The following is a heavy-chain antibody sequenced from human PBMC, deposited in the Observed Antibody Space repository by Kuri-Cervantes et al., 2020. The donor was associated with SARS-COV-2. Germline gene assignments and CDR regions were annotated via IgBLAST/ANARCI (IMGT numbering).Heavy chain of an antibody. CDR3: ARGIVVVPAAIRGELYNWFDP. CDR2: IYHSGST. CDR1: GYSISSGYY. J-gene: IGHJ5*02. D-gene: IGHD2-2*02. Sequence: SETLSLTCAVSGYSISSGYYWGWIRQPPGKGLEWTGSIYHSGSTYYNPSLKSRVTISVDTSKNQFSLKLSSVTAADTAVYYCARGIVVVPAAIRGELYNWFDPWGQGTLVTVSS. V-gene: IGHV4-38-2*01.